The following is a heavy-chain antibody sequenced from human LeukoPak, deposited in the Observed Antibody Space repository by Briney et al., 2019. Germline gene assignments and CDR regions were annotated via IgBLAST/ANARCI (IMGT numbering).Heavy chain of an antibody. CDR1: GYTFTSYY. J-gene: IGHJ2*01. CDR2: INPSGGST. V-gene: IGHV1-46*01. Sequence: GASVTVSCKASGYTFTSYYMHWVRQAPGQGLEWMGIINPSGGSTSYAQKFQGRVTMTRDMSTSTVYMELSSLRSEDTAVYYCARDGDSSGCYRPNPNWYFDLWGRGTLVTVSS. CDR3: ARDGDSSGCYRPNPNWYFDL. D-gene: IGHD3-22*01.